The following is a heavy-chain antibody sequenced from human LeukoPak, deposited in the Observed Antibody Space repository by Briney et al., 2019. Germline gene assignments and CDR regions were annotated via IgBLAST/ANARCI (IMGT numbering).Heavy chain of an antibody. Sequence: GGSLRLSCAASGFTFSSYGTHWVRQAPGKGLEWVAVISYDGSNKYYADSVKGRFTISRDNSKNTLYLQMNSLRAEDTAVYYCAKDVGSSWLFDYWGQGTLVTVSS. J-gene: IGHJ4*02. V-gene: IGHV3-30*18. CDR1: GFTFSSYG. CDR2: ISYDGSNK. D-gene: IGHD6-13*01. CDR3: AKDVGSSWLFDY.